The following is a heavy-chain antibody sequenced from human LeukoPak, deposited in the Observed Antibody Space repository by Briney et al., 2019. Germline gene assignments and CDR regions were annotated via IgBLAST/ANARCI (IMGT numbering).Heavy chain of an antibody. V-gene: IGHV3-23*01. Sequence: GGSLRLSCAASGFTFSSYSMNWVRQAPGKGLEWVSAISGSGGSTYYADSVKGRFTISRDNSKNTLYLQMNSLRAEDTAVYYCAKDGFEGAAAGTALDYWGQGTLVTVSS. CDR2: ISGSGGST. J-gene: IGHJ4*02. CDR1: GFTFSSYS. CDR3: AKDGFEGAAAGTALDY. D-gene: IGHD6-13*01.